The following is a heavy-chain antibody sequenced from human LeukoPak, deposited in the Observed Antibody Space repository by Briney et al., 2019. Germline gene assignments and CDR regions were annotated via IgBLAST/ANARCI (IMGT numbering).Heavy chain of an antibody. CDR3: ARVGDMVTSPSSYYYYMDV. CDR1: GFTVSSYG. V-gene: IGHV3-33*01. CDR2: IWFDGSNK. J-gene: IGHJ6*03. Sequence: GRSLRLSCAASGFTVSSYGMHWVRQPPGKGLEWLGVIWFDGSNKYYADSVKGRFTISRDNSKNTLYLQMNSLRADSTAVYYCARVGDMVTSPSSYYYYMDVWGKGTTVTVSS. D-gene: IGHD5-18*01.